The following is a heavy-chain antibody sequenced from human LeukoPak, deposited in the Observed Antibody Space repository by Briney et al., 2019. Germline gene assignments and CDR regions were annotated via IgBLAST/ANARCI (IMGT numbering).Heavy chain of an antibody. CDR2: INHSGST. CDR1: GGSFSGYY. D-gene: IGHD2-21*02. J-gene: IGHJ5*02. V-gene: IGHV4-34*01. CDR3: ARLHCGGDCYPWTNWFDP. Sequence: SETLSLTCAVYGGSFSGYYWSWIRQPPGKGLEWIGEINHSGSTNYNPSLKSRVTISVDTSKNQFSLKLRPVTAADTAVYYCARLHCGGDCYPWTNWFDPWGQGTLVTVSS.